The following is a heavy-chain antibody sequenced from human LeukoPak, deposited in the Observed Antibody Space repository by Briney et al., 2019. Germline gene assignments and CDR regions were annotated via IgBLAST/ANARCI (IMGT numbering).Heavy chain of an antibody. D-gene: IGHD6-19*01. CDR1: GYTFTSYY. V-gene: IGHV1-46*01. Sequence: GASVKVSCKASGYTFTSYYIHWVRQAPGQGLEWMAIINPSDGNTNYAQNFQGRVTMTRDTSTSTVYMELSSLRSEDTAVFYCAREATAVAGHFDYWGQGTLVTVSS. CDR3: AREATAVAGHFDY. CDR2: INPSDGNT. J-gene: IGHJ4*02.